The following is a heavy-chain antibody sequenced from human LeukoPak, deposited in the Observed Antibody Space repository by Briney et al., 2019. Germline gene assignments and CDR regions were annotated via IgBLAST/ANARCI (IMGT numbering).Heavy chain of an antibody. D-gene: IGHD3-16*01. J-gene: IGHJ4*02. CDR3: ARGGGFDY. CDR2: IYCSGGT. Sequence: SETLSLTCTASGDSINNYHWSWIRQPPGKGLEWIGYIYCSGGTNYNPSLKSRVTMSVDTSKNQFSLKLSSVTAADTAVYYCARGGGFDYWGQGTLVTVSS. CDR1: GDSINNYH. V-gene: IGHV4-59*01.